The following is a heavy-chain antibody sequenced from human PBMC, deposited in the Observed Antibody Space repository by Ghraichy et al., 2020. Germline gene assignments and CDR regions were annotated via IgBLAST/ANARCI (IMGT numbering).Heavy chain of an antibody. CDR2: IYYSGST. V-gene: IGHV4-31*03. Sequence: SQTLSLTCTVSGGSISSGGYYWSWIRQHPGKGLEWIGYIYYSGSTYYNPSLKSRVTISVDTSKNQFSLKLSSVTAADTAVYYCARSAPRGSGRLKDWGQGTLVTVSS. D-gene: IGHD3-10*01. CDR3: ARSAPRGSGRLKD. CDR1: GGSISSGGYY. J-gene: IGHJ4*02.